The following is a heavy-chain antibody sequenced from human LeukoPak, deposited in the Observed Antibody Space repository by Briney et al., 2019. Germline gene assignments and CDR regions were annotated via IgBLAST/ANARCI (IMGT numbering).Heavy chain of an antibody. Sequence: PSETLSLTCTVSGGSISSYYWSWIRQPAGKGLEWIGRIYSSGSTNYNPSLKSRVTMSVDTSKNQFSLKLDSVTVADTAVYYCARIDFRYIDFDYWGQGTLVTVSS. CDR2: IYSSGST. CDR1: GGSISSYY. CDR3: ARIDFRYIDFDY. D-gene: IGHD3-3*01. V-gene: IGHV4-4*07. J-gene: IGHJ4*02.